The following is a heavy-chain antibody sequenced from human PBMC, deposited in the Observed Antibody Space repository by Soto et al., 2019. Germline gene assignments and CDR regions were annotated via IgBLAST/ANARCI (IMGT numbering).Heavy chain of an antibody. J-gene: IGHJ4*02. Sequence: SETLSLTCAVYGGSFSGYYWSWIRQPPGKGLEWIGEINHSGSTNYNPSLKSRVTISVDTSKNQFSLKLSSVTAADTAVYYCARGDYKEVDYWGQGTLVTVSS. D-gene: IGHD4-4*01. CDR2: INHSGST. CDR3: ARGDYKEVDY. V-gene: IGHV4-34*01. CDR1: GGSFSGYY.